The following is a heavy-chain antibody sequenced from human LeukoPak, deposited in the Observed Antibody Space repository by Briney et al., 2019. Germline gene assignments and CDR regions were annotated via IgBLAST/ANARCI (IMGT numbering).Heavy chain of an antibody. V-gene: IGHV3-21*01. Sequence: GGSLTLSCAASGFTFSSYSMNWVRQPPGKGLEWVSSISSSSSYIYYADSVKGRFTISRDNAKNSLYLQMNSLRAEDTAVYYCARVPARYYDSSGYLDYWGQGTLVTVSS. J-gene: IGHJ4*02. CDR3: ARVPARYYDSSGYLDY. CDR2: ISSSSSYI. CDR1: GFTFSSYS. D-gene: IGHD3-22*01.